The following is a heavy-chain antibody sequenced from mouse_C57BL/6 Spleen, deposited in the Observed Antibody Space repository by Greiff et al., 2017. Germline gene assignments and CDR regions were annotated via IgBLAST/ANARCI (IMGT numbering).Heavy chain of an antibody. V-gene: IGHV1-55*01. D-gene: IGHD2-5*01. Sequence: VQLQQPGAELVKPGASVKMSCKASGYTFTSYWITWVKQRPGQGLEWIGDIYPGSGGTNYNEKFKGKATLTADKSSSTAYMQLSSLTSEDSAVYFCASWDMGYSKGALDVWGTGTTVTVSS. CDR2: IYPGSGGT. CDR1: GYTFTSYW. J-gene: IGHJ1*03. CDR3: ASWDMGYSKGALDV.